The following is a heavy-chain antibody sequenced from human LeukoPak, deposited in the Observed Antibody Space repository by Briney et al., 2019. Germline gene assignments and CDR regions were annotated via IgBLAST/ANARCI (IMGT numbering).Heavy chain of an antibody. CDR1: GFTFSSYA. D-gene: IGHD6-13*01. Sequence: GGSLRLSCAASGFTFSSYAMHWVRQAPGKGLEWVAVISYDGSNKYYADSVKGRFTISRDNSKNTLYLQMNSLRAEDTAVYYCASPFKQQLIYTDAFDIWGQGTMVTVSS. J-gene: IGHJ3*02. CDR3: ASPFKQQLIYTDAFDI. V-gene: IGHV3-30*04. CDR2: ISYDGSNK.